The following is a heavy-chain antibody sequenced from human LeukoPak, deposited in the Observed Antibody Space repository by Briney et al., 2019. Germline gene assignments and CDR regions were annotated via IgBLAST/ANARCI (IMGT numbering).Heavy chain of an antibody. Sequence: SLRLSCAASGFTFDDYAMHWVRQAPGKGLEWVSGISWNSGSIGYADSVKGRFTISRDNAKNSLYLQMNSLRAEDTALYYCAKDMSRYYYYYGMDVWGQGTTVTVSS. D-gene: IGHD1-14*01. J-gene: IGHJ6*02. CDR1: GFTFDDYA. CDR2: ISWNSGSI. CDR3: AKDMSRYYYYYGMDV. V-gene: IGHV3-9*01.